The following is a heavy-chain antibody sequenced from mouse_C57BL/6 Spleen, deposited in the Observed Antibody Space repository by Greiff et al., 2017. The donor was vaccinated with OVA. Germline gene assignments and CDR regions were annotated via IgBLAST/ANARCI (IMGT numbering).Heavy chain of an antibody. CDR3: AKHEGYDYDGYMDV. CDR2: IWGGVST. D-gene: IGHD2-4*01. CDR1: GFSLTSYG. J-gene: IGHJ1*03. V-gene: IGHV2-9*01. Sequence: VQPMESGPGLVAPSQCLSITCTVSGFSLTSYGVDWVRQPPGKGLEWLGVIWGGVSTNYNSAVMCRLSISKDKSKSQVYLKMNSLQTDDTAMYYCAKHEGYDYDGYMDVWGTGTTVTVSS.